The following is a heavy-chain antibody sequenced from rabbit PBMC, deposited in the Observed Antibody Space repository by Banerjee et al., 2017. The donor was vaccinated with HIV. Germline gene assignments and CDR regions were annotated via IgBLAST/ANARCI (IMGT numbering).Heavy chain of an antibody. CDR3: ARDLIASDGWWSFDL. Sequence: QSLEESGGDMVKPEGSLTLTCTASGFSFSSSYYMCWVRKAPGKGLEWIACIAVGSSGSTYYASWAKGRFTISKTSSTTVTLQMTSLTGADTATYFCARDLIASDGWWSFDLWGQGTLVTVS. J-gene: IGHJ4*01. V-gene: IGHV1S40*01. CDR1: GFSFSSSYY. CDR2: IAVGSSGST. D-gene: IGHD6-1*01.